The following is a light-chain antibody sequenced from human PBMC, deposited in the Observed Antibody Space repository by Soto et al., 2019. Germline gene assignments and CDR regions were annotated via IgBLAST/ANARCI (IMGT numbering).Light chain of an antibody. Sequence: QSALTQPASVSGSPGQSITISCTGTSSDVGGCNYVSWYQQHPGKAPKLMIYEVINRPSGISSRFSGSKSGNTASLTISGLQAEDEADYYCSSYTTSSTYVFGTGTKVTVL. J-gene: IGLJ1*01. CDR3: SSYTTSSTYV. CDR2: EVI. CDR1: SSDVGGCNY. V-gene: IGLV2-14*03.